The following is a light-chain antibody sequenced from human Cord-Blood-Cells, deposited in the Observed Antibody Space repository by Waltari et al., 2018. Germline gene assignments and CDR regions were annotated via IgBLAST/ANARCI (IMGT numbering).Light chain of an antibody. Sequence: DIVMTQSPDSLALSLGERATTNCKSSQSVLYSSNNKNYLAWYQQKPGPPPKLLIYWASTRESGVPDRFSGSGSGTDFTLTISSLQAEDVAVYYCQQYYSTPYTFGQGTKLEIK. CDR2: WAS. CDR1: QSVLYSSNNKNY. V-gene: IGKV4-1*01. CDR3: QQYYSTPYT. J-gene: IGKJ2*01.